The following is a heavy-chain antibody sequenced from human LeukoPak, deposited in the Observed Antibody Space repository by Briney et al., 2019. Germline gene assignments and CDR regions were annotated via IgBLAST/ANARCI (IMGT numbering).Heavy chain of an antibody. D-gene: IGHD3-3*01. CDR3: ARQEGDFWSGYYPNWFDP. V-gene: IGHV4-34*01. J-gene: IGHJ5*02. CDR2: INHSGST. Sequence: PSETLSLTCAVYGGSFSGYYWSWIRQPPGKGLEWIGEINHSGSTNYNPSLKSRVTISVDTSKNQFSLKLSSVTAADTAVYYCARQEGDFWSGYYPNWFDPWGQGTLVTVSS. CDR1: GGSFSGYY.